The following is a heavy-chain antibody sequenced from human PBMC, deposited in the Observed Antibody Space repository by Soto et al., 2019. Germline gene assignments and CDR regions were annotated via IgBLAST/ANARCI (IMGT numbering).Heavy chain of an antibody. V-gene: IGHV3-64D*09. CDR2: ISSNGGST. CDR1: GFTFSSYA. Sequence: PGGSLRLSCSASGFTFSSYAMHWVRQAPGKGLEYVSVISSNGGSTYYADTVKGRFTISRDNSKCTLYLQMSSLRAEDTALYYCVKILQYSYGLPHWGQGT. CDR3: VKILQYSYGLPH. D-gene: IGHD5-18*01. J-gene: IGHJ4*02.